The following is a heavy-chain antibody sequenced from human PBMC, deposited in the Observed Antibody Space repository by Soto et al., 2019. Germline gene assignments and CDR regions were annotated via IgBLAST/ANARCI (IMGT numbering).Heavy chain of an antibody. D-gene: IGHD2-2*01. CDR1: GGTFSSYA. V-gene: IGHV1-69*01. J-gene: IGHJ6*02. CDR3: ARSQGSSTSLEIYYYYYSGMDV. CDR2: IIPISGTA. Sequence: QVQLVQSGAEVKKPGSSVKVSCKASGGTFSSYAISWVRPAPGQGLEWMGGIIPISGTANYAQKFQGRGTITADESTSTAYMERSSLRSEDTAVYYCARSQGSSTSLEIYYYYYSGMDVWGQGTTFTVSS.